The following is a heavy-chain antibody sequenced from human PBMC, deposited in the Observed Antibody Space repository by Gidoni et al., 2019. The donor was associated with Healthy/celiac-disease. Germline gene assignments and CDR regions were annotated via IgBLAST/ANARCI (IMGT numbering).Heavy chain of an antibody. CDR1: GGSISSYY. Sequence: QVQLQESGPGLVKPSETLSLTCTVSGGSISSYYWSWIRQPPGKGLEWIGYIYYSGSTNYNPSLKSRVTISVDTSKNQFSLKLSSVTAADTAVYYCARLYSGSHEDYWGQGTLVTVSS. CDR3: ARLYSGSHEDY. D-gene: IGHD1-26*01. CDR2: IYYSGST. J-gene: IGHJ4*02. V-gene: IGHV4-59*01.